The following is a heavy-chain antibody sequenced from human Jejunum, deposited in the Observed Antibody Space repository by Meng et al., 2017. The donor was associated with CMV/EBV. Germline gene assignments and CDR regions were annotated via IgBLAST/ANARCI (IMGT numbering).Heavy chain of an antibody. CDR1: GGSINNLNYL. CDR3: LKYYHPSGPLDGP. V-gene: IGHV4-39*01. D-gene: IGHD3-3*02. Sequence: LQLQESGPGLVMPSEPLSLTCTVSGGSINNLNYLWSWIRQPPGKGLEWIGTINYSGSTYYNPSVKSRVTISVDRSKNEFSLKLNSVTAADTAVYYCLKYYHPSGPLDGPWGQGTLVTVSS. J-gene: IGHJ5*02. CDR2: INYSGST.